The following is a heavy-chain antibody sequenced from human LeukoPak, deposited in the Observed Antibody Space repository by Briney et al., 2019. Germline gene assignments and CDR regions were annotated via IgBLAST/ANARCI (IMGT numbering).Heavy chain of an antibody. CDR1: GYTFTGYY. CDR2: NNPNSGGA. V-gene: IGHV1-2*02. Sequence: ASVKVSCKASGYTFTGYYMHWVRQAPGQGLEWMGWNNPNSGGANYAQKFQGRVTMTRDTSISTAYMELSRLRSDDTAVYYCARGGNLSGSYYYWGQGTLVTVSS. D-gene: IGHD1-26*01. J-gene: IGHJ4*02. CDR3: ARGGNLSGSYYY.